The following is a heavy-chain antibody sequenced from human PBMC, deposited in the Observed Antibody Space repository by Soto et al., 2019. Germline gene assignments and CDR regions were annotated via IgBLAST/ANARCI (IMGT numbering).Heavy chain of an antibody. J-gene: IGHJ6*02. D-gene: IGHD3-16*01. CDR3: ARMGDVPYYYYGLDV. V-gene: IGHV1-18*01. Sequence: QVQLVQSGAEVKKPGASVKVSCKASGYSFTRYGISWVRQAPGQGLEWMGWISGYNANTNYPENLQGRVTMTTDTPPSTDYREVRNLISDDTAVYYCARMGDVPYYYYGLDVWGQGTTVTVSS. CDR1: GYSFTRYG. CDR2: ISGYNANT.